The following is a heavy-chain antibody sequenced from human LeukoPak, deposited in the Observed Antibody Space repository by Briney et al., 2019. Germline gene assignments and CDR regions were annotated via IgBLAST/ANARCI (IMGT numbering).Heavy chain of an antibody. CDR1: GFTFSNYA. Sequence: GGSLRLSCAASGFTFSNYAMHWVRQAPGKGLEWVANIKQDGSEKYYVDSVKGRFTISRDNAKNSLYLQMNSLRAEDTAVYYCAREAYSGYDLVYYYYYYMDVWGKGTTVTISS. J-gene: IGHJ6*03. D-gene: IGHD5-12*01. CDR3: AREAYSGYDLVYYYYYYMDV. V-gene: IGHV3-7*01. CDR2: IKQDGSEK.